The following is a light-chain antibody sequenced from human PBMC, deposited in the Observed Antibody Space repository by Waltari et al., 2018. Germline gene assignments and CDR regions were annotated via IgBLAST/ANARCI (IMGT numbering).Light chain of an antibody. Sequence: SYELTQPPSVSVSPGETATITCSGDNFGHNIASGYQHKPCQSPVLVIHEDTKRPSGIPERFSGSTSGHTATLTISGTQAMDEADYYCQTWDITTYVVFGGGTKLTVL. J-gene: IGLJ2*01. CDR3: QTWDITTYVV. CDR1: NFGHNI. CDR2: EDT. V-gene: IGLV3-1*01.